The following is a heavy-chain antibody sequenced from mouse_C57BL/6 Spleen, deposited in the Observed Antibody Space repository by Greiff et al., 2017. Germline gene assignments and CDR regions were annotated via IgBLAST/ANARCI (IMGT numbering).Heavy chain of an antibody. CDR3: ARPRYEDYAMDY. CDR1: GYTFTSYW. J-gene: IGHJ4*01. V-gene: IGHV1-55*01. Sequence: QVQLQQPGAELVKPGASVKMSCTASGYTFTSYWITWVKQRPGQGLEWIGDIYPGSGSTNYNEKFKSKATLTVDTSSSTAYMQLSSLTSEDSAVYYCARPRYEDYAMDYWGQGTSVTVSS. CDR2: IYPGSGST. D-gene: IGHD2-3*01.